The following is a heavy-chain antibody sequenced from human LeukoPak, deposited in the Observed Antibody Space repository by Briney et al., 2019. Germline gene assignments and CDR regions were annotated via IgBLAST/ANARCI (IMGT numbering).Heavy chain of an antibody. Sequence: GGSLRLSCAASGFTFSDYYMSWIRQAPGKGLEWVSYISSSGNTIYYTDSVKGRFTISRDNAKNSLYLQMNSLRAEDTAVYYCARGRVGATRYFDYWGQGTLVTVSS. D-gene: IGHD1-26*01. CDR3: ARGRVGATRYFDY. CDR1: GFTFSDYY. CDR2: ISSSGNTI. J-gene: IGHJ4*02. V-gene: IGHV3-11*04.